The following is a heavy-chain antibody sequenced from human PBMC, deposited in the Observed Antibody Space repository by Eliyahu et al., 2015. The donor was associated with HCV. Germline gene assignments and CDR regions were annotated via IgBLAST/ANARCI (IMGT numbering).Heavy chain of an antibody. CDR1: GASLNNYY. CDR3: ARGSIAPDV. CDR2: IXTSGST. J-gene: IGHJ6*02. V-gene: IGHV4-4*07. Sequence: LVKPSETLSLTCTVSGASLNNYYWGWIRQPAGKGLEWIGRIXTSGSTNYNPSLKSRLTMSVDTSKNQFSLKLTSVTAADTAVYYCARGSIAPDVWGQGTTVIVSS. D-gene: IGHD6-6*01.